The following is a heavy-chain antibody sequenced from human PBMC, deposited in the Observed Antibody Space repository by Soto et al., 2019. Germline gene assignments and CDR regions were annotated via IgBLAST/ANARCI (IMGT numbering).Heavy chain of an antibody. CDR1: GFSFSRHS. J-gene: IGHJ4*02. CDR2: IGNDPSYL. D-gene: IGHD4-4*01. Sequence: PGGSLILSCEASGFSFSRHSMNWVRQAPGKGLEWVSSIGNDPSYLYYAGSVKGRFTISRDNAKNSLYLQMNSLRVEDTAVYYCARESSNYVSDYWGQGTLVTVSS. V-gene: IGHV3-21*06. CDR3: ARESSNYVSDY.